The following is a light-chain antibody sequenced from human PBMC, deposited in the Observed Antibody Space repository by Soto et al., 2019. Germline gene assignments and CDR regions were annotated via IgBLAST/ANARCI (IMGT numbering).Light chain of an antibody. CDR1: TGAVTSGHY. Sequence: QAVVTQEPSLTVSPGGTVTLTCGSSTGAVTSGHYPYWFQQKPGQAPRTLIYDTNNKQSWTPARFSGSLLGGKAALTLSGAQPEDEADYYCLLSASGAVVFGGGTKLTVL. V-gene: IGLV7-46*01. CDR2: DTN. CDR3: LLSASGAVV. J-gene: IGLJ2*01.